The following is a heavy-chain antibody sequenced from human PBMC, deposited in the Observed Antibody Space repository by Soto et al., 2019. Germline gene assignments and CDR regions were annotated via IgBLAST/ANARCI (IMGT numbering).Heavy chain of an antibody. CDR1: GGSISSGGYS. Sequence: SETLSLTCAVSGGSISSGGYSWSWIRQPPGKGLEWIGYIYHSGSTYYNPSLKSRVTISVDTSKNQFSLKLSSVTAADTAVYYCARHGKLWAFDYWGQGTLVTVS. CDR2: IYHSGST. D-gene: IGHD3-10*01. J-gene: IGHJ4*02. CDR3: ARHGKLWAFDY. V-gene: IGHV4-30-2*01.